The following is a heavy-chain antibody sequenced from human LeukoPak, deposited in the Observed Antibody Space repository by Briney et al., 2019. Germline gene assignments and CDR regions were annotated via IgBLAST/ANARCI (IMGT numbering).Heavy chain of an antibody. J-gene: IGHJ5*02. CDR3: ARDQGWELPNWFDP. V-gene: IGHV4-4*07. Sequence: SETLSLTCTVSGGSISSYYWSWIRQPAGKGLEWIGRIYTSGSTNYNPSLKSRVTMSVDTSKNQFSLKLSSVTAADTAVYYCARDQGWELPNWFDPWGQGTLVAVSS. CDR2: IYTSGST. D-gene: IGHD1-26*01. CDR1: GGSISSYY.